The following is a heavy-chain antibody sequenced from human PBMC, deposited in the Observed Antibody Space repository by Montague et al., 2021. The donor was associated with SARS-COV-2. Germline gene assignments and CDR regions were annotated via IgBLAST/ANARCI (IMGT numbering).Heavy chain of an antibody. D-gene: IGHD3-16*01. J-gene: IGHJ6*02. V-gene: IGHV4-4*02. CDR1: AGSISSSNR. CDR3: ARIPFGYYGMDV. CDR2: IHHSGGT. Sequence: SETLSLTCAVSAGSISSSNRWSWVRQPPGKGLEWIAEIHHSGGTNYNPXHKSRVTISVDKSKNQFSLKLSSVTAADTAAYYCARIPFGYYGMDVWGQGTAVTVSS.